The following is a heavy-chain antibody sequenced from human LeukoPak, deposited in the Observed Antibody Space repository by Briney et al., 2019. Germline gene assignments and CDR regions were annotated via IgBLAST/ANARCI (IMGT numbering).Heavy chain of an antibody. J-gene: IGHJ3*02. D-gene: IGHD6-19*01. CDR2: ISGSGGST. Sequence: GESLRLSCAASGFTFSSYAMSWVRQAPGKGLEWASAISGSGGSTYYADSVKGRFTISRDNSKNTLYLQMNSLRAEDTAVYYCAKDRTPPGYSSGSDAFDIWGQGTMVTVSS. CDR3: AKDRTPPGYSSGSDAFDI. V-gene: IGHV3-23*01. CDR1: GFTFSSYA.